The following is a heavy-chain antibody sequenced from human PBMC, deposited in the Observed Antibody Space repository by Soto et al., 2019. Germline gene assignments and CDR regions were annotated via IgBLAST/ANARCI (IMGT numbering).Heavy chain of an antibody. CDR3: ARVGTYYGSGSPYYSDY. D-gene: IGHD3-10*01. V-gene: IGHV3-21*01. CDR1: GFSFRSYY. J-gene: IGHJ4*02. CDR2: ISSSSSYI. Sequence: GGSLRLSCAASGFSFRSYYMNWVRQAPGKGLEWVSSISSSSSYINYADSVKGRFTISRDNAKNSLYLQMKSLRAEDTAVYYCARVGTYYGSGSPYYSDYWGQGTLVTVSS.